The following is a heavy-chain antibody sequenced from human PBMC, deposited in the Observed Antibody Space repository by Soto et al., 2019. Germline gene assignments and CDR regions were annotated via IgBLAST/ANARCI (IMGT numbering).Heavy chain of an antibody. CDR1: GDSVSSNTAS. J-gene: IGHJ5*02. CDR3: AKGDNLGPKTGYAFDP. D-gene: IGHD5-12*01. V-gene: IGHV6-1*01. Sequence: SQTLSLTCAISGDSVSSNTASWNWIRQSPSRGLEWLGRTYFRSKWYNDYAVSVKSRIIINPDTSNNQFSLQLNCVTPEDTGVYFCAKGDNLGPKTGYAFDPWGQGIMVTVSS. CDR2: TYFRSKWYN.